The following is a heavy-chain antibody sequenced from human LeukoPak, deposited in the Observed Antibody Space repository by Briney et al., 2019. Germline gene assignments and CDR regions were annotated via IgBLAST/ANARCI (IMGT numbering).Heavy chain of an antibody. D-gene: IGHD5-18*01. Sequence: ASVKVSCKASGCTFTSYDINWVRQATGQGLEWMGWMNPNSGNTGYAQKFQGRVTMTRNTSISTAYMELSSLRSEDTAVYYCARGYRYSYGRADYWGQGTLVTVSS. CDR2: MNPNSGNT. CDR3: ARGYRYSYGRADY. CDR1: GCTFTSYD. V-gene: IGHV1-8*01. J-gene: IGHJ4*02.